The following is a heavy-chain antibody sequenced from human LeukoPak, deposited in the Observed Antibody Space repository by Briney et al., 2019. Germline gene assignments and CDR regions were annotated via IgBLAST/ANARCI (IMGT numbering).Heavy chain of an antibody. CDR3: ASGYTSDWYYFDC. CDR1: GVSISSYY. J-gene: IGHJ4*02. Sequence: TSETLSLTCTVSGVSISSYYWSWIRQPPGKGLEWIGYIYFSGTTNYNPSLKSRVNISIEMSKKQFSLKLDAGTAGDASLYFCASGYTSDWYYFDCWGQGTLVTVSS. D-gene: IGHD5-12*01. CDR2: IYFSGTT. V-gene: IGHV4-59*01.